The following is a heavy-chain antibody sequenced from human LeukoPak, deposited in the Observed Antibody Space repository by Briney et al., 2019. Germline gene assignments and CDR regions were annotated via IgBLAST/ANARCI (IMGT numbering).Heavy chain of an antibody. J-gene: IGHJ6*02. V-gene: IGHV4-39*01. Sequence: PSETLSLTCTVSGGSISSSSYYWGWIRQPPGKGLEWIGSIYYSGSTYYNPSLKSRVTISVDTSKNQFSLKLSSVTAADTAVYYCARHIPYYYDSSGYSDYYYGMDVWGQGTTVTVSS. CDR1: GGSISSSSYY. D-gene: IGHD3-22*01. CDR3: ARHIPYYYDSSGYSDYYYGMDV. CDR2: IYYSGST.